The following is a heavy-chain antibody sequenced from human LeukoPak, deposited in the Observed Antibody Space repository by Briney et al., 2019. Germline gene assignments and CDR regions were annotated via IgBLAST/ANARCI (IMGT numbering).Heavy chain of an antibody. V-gene: IGHV3-48*03. J-gene: IGHJ3*02. CDR1: GCTLSSYE. CDR2: ISSSGSTI. D-gene: IGHD2-21*02. Sequence: GGSLRLSCAASGCTLSSYEMNWVRQAPGKGLEWVSYISSSGSTIYYADSVKGRFTISRDNAKNSLYLQMNSLRAEDTGVYYCARDRSKVTAYDDALDMWGQGTMVIVSS. CDR3: ARDRSKVTAYDDALDM.